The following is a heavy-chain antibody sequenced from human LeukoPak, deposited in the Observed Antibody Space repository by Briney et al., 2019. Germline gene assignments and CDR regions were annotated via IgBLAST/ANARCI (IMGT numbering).Heavy chain of an antibody. J-gene: IGHJ4*02. CDR2: IYYSGST. V-gene: IGHV4-59*01. CDR1: GGSISSYY. CDR3: ATALALPAAMRFDY. Sequence: TSETLSLTCTVSGGSISSYYWSWIRQPPGKGLEWIGYIYYSGSTNYNPSLKSRVTISVDTSKNQFSLKLSSVTAADTAVYYCATALALPAAMRFDYWGQGTLVTVSS. D-gene: IGHD2-2*01.